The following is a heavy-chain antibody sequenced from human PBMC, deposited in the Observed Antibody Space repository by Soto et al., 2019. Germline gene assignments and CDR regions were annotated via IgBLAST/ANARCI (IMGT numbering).Heavy chain of an antibody. D-gene: IGHD3-3*01. J-gene: IGHJ4*02. CDR1: GGSISSSSYY. CDR2: IYYSGST. Sequence: NPSETLSLTCTVSGGSISSSSYYWGWIRQPPGKGLEWIGSIYYSGSTYYNPSLKSRVTISVDTSKNQFSLKLSSVTAADTAVYYCARHRGFCLDYWGQGTLVTVSS. V-gene: IGHV4-39*01. CDR3: ARHRGFCLDY.